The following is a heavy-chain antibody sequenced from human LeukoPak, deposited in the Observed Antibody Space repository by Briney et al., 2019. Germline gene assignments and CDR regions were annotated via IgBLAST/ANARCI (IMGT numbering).Heavy chain of an antibody. CDR1: GGSISSGGYS. D-gene: IGHD3-10*01. CDR3: AGTYYYGSGSYYPYGY. CDR2: IYHSGST. J-gene: IGHJ4*02. V-gene: IGHV4-30-2*01. Sequence: SETLSLTCAVSGGSISSGGYSWSWIRQPPGKGLEWIGYIYHSGSTYYNPSLKSRVTISVDTSKNQFSLKLSSVTAADTAVYYCAGTYYYGSGSYYPYGYWGQGTLVTVSS.